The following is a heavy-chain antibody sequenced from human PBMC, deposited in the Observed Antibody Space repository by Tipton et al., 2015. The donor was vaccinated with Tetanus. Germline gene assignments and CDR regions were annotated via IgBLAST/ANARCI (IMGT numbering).Heavy chain of an antibody. CDR2: SFHGSST. V-gene: IGHV4-34*12. D-gene: IGHD2-2*01. CDR1: GESFTGYY. J-gene: IGHJ4*02. CDR3: ARTSIPAADYCFDY. Sequence: TLSLTCDIHGESFTGYYWSWIRQSPGKGLEWVGYSFHGSSTNYNPSLKGRATISVDPSKNQFSLKLSSVTAADTAVYYCARTSIPAADYCFDYWGQGTLVTVSS.